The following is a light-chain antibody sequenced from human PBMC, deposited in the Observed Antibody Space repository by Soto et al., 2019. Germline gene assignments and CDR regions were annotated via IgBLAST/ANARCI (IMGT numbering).Light chain of an antibody. CDR2: EGS. CDR3: CSYAGSSTSVV. J-gene: IGLJ2*01. V-gene: IGLV2-23*01. CDR1: SSDVGSYNL. Sequence: QSVLTHPASVSGSPGQSITISCTGTSSDVGSYNLVSWYQQHPGKAPKLMIYEGSKRPSGVSNRFSGSKSGNTASLTISGLQDEDEADYYCCSYAGSSTSVVFGGGTKVTVL.